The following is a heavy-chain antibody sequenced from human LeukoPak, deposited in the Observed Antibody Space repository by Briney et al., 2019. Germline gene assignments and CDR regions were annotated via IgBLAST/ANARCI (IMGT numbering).Heavy chain of an antibody. CDR1: GGSISSGDYY. CDR3: GARGGGGSYYFDY. J-gene: IGHJ4*02. CDR2: IYYSGST. Sequence: SETLSLTCTVSGGSISSGDYYWSWIRQPPGKGLEWIGYIYYSGSTYYNPSFKSRFTISVDTSKNQFSLKPSSVTSADTAVYYCGARGGGGSYYFDYWGQGTLVTVSS. V-gene: IGHV4-30-4*01. D-gene: IGHD1-26*01.